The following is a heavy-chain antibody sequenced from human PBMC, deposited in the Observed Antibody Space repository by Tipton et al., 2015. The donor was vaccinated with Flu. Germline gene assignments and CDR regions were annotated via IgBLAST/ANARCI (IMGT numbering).Heavy chain of an antibody. CDR3: AGELGEFDY. J-gene: IGHJ4*02. Sequence: LVQSGAEVKKPGASVKVSCQASGYSFTGHYMHWVRQAPGQGLEWMGWINPSSGDTVYAQNFQGRVTMTRDTSISTGYMELKGLESDDTAVYYCAGELGEFDYWGQGTLVTVSS. CDR2: INPSSGDT. V-gene: IGHV1-2*02. D-gene: IGHD3-16*01. CDR1: GYSFTGHY.